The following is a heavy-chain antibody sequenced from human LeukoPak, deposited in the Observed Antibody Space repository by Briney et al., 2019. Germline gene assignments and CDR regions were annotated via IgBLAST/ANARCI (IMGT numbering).Heavy chain of an antibody. J-gene: IGHJ4*02. CDR3: ARAPYSAYVAY. CDR1: GFTFSSYE. D-gene: IGHD5-12*01. V-gene: IGHV3-48*03. Sequence: GGSLRLSCAASGFTFSSYEMNWVRLAQGKGLEWVSYISSSGSTKYYADSVKGRFTISRDNAKNSLYLQMSSLRAEDTAVYYCARAPYSAYVAYWGQGTLVTVSS. CDR2: ISSSGSTK.